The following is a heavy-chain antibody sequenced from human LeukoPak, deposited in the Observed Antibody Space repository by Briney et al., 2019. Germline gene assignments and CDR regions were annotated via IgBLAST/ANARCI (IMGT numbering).Heavy chain of an antibody. CDR1: GDSFSSNSAA. Sequence: PSQTLSLTCAVSGDSFSSNSAAWNWIRQSPSRDLEWLVSTYYRSKWYNDYVVSVKSRITIHPDTSKNQFSLQLNSVTPEDTAVYYCARYLTPGSAFDIWGQGTMVTVSS. CDR2: TYYRSKWYN. V-gene: IGHV6-1*01. D-gene: IGHD7-27*01. J-gene: IGHJ3*02. CDR3: ARYLTPGSAFDI.